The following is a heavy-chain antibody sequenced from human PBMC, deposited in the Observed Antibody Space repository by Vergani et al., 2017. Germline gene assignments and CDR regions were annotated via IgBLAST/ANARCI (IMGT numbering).Heavy chain of an antibody. CDR1: GGSISSGSYY. J-gene: IGHJ4*02. V-gene: IGHV4-39*01. CDR3: ARQGIAAAGPVYYFDY. Sequence: QVQLQESGPGLVKPSQTLSLTCTVSGGSISSGSYYWGWIRQPPGKGLEWIGSIYYSGSTYYNPSLKSRVTISVDTSKNQFSLKLSSVTAADTAVYYCARQGIAAAGPVYYFDYWGQGTLVTVSS. D-gene: IGHD6-13*01. CDR2: IYYSGST.